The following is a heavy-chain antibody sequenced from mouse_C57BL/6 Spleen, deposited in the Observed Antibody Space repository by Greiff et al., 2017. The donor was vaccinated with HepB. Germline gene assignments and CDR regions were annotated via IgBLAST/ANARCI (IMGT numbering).Heavy chain of an antibody. J-gene: IGHJ2*01. V-gene: IGHV2-2*01. CDR3: ARKGGYYGSSYDYFDY. CDR2: IWSGGST. CDR1: GFSLTSYG. Sequence: VQLQESGPGLVQPSQSLSITCTVSGFSLTSYGVHWVRQSPGKGLEWLGVIWSGGSTDYNAAFISRLSISKDNSKSQVFFKMNSLQADDTAIYYCARKGGYYGSSYDYFDYWGQGTTLTVSS. D-gene: IGHD1-1*01.